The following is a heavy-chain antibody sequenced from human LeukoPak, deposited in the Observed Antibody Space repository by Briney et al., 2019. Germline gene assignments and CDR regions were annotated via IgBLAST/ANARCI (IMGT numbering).Heavy chain of an antibody. CDR1: GYTFSNYG. CDR2: ISGYNGNT. CDR3: ARTKSTTMIVAPDY. V-gene: IGHV1-18*01. Sequence: ASVKVSCKASGYTFSNYGISWVRQAPGQGLEWMGWISGYNGNTNYAQKVQGRVTMTTDTSTRTAYMELRSLRSDDTAVYYCARTKSTTMIVAPDYWGQGTLVTVSS. D-gene: IGHD3-22*01. J-gene: IGHJ4*02.